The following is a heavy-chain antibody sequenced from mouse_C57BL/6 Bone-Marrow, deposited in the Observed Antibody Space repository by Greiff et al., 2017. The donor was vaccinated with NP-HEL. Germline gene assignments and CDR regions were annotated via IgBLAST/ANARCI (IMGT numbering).Heavy chain of an antibody. CDR2: IYPGSGNT. Sequence: QVQLQQSGAELVRPGASVKLSCKASGYTFTDYYINWVKQRPGQGLEWIARIYPGSGNTYYNEKFKGKATLTAEKSSSTAYMQLSSLTSEDSAVYFCARCPSYHFDYWGQGTTLTVSS. V-gene: IGHV1-76*01. D-gene: IGHD2-10*01. CDR3: ARCPSYHFDY. CDR1: GYTFTDYY. J-gene: IGHJ2*01.